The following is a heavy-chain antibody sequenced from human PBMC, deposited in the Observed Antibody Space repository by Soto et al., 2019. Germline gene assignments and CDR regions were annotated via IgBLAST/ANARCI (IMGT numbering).Heavy chain of an antibody. V-gene: IGHV1-46*04. J-gene: IGHJ4*01. CDR2: INPQGGST. Sequence: ASVKVSCKASGCILTTYSMFWVRQAPGQGLEWMGIINPQGGSTDYAQKLQDRVTMTRDTSTSTVYMELSSLRSEDTAVYYCARRSSTGYSYFDYWG. D-gene: IGHD3-22*01. CDR3: ARRSSTGYSYFDY. CDR1: GCILTTYS.